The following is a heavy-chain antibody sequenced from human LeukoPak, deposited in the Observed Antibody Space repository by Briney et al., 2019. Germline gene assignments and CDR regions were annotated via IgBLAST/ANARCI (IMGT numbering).Heavy chain of an antibody. Sequence: PSETLSLTCTVSGDSITSGTYYWSWIRQLPGKGLEWLGYIHYSGVPYYSPSLKTRLTISVDSSKNQFSLKLLSVTAADTAVYYCASRERSRTSCFIQHWGQGTLVAVSS. V-gene: IGHV4-31*03. CDR3: ASRERSRTSCFIQH. CDR1: GDSITSGTYY. CDR2: IHYSGVP. J-gene: IGHJ1*01. D-gene: IGHD2-2*01.